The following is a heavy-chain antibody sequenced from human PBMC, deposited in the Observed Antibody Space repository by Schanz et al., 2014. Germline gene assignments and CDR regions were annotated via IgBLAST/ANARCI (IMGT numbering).Heavy chain of an antibody. CDR1: GITFSSHS. CDR2: ITYNGGTI. J-gene: IGHJ4*02. Sequence: EVHLVKSGGGLVQPGGSLRLSCAASGITFSSHSFNWVRQAPGKGLEWISYITYNGGTIYYADSVKGRFTISRDNAKNSLYLEMNSLRADDTALYDCARDRRNADLDYWGQGTLVTVSS. D-gene: IGHD1-1*01. V-gene: IGHV3-48*01. CDR3: ARDRRNADLDY.